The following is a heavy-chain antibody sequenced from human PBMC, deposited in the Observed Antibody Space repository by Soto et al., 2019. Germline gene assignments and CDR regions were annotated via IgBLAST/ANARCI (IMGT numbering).Heavy chain of an antibody. D-gene: IGHD6-13*01. J-gene: IGHJ3*02. CDR2: TYYRSKWYN. CDR1: GDSVSSNSAA. Sequence: PSQTLSLTCAISGDSVSSNSAAWNWIRQSPSRGLEWLGRTYYRSKWYNDYAVSVKSRITINPDTSKNQFSLQLNSVTPEDTAVYYCARDSSCLSVKSQRHGFHIWGQAPMVTVSS. CDR3: ARDSSCLSVKSQRHGFHI. V-gene: IGHV6-1*01.